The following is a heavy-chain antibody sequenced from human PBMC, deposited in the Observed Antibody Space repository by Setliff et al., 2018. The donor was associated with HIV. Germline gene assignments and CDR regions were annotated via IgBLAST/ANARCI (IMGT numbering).Heavy chain of an antibody. V-gene: IGHV3-43*01. CDR3: VRNGAWFGGYYYYGMDV. D-gene: IGHD3-10*01. J-gene: IGHJ6*02. CDR1: GFTFEHYT. CDR2: IRWDGGST. Sequence: SLKIYCAASGFTFEHYTMHWVRQVPGTGLEWVSLIRWDGGSTYYADSVKGRFTISRDTSKNALYLQMNSLRTDDSALYYCVRNGAWFGGYYYYGMDVWGQGTTVTVSS.